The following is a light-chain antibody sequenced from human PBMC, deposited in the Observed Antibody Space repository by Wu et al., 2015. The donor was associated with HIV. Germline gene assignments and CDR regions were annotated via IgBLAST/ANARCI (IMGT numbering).Light chain of an antibody. V-gene: IGKV3-20*01. Sequence: SPGETSHLSCRASQSINRDYLSLVPTETLARLPRLLIFGASSRATGIPDRFSGSGSGTDFTLTITRMEPEDFAVYYCHQYGPSPITFGQGTRLDIK. CDR2: GAS. CDR3: HQYGPSPIT. CDR1: QSINRDY. J-gene: IGKJ5*01.